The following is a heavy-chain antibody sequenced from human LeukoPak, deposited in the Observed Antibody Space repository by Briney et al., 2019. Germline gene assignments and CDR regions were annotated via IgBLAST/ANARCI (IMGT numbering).Heavy chain of an antibody. V-gene: IGHV4-59*08. CDR1: GVSVSGYY. D-gene: IGHD1-26*01. Sequence: PSETLSLTCSVSGVSVSGYYWSWIRQPPGKGLEWIGYIYYTGDTNCNPSLKSRVPVSLDTSKNQVSLRLSSVTAADTAVYYCARHPFATPFDYWGQGTLVTVSS. J-gene: IGHJ4*02. CDR3: ARHPFATPFDY. CDR2: IYYTGDT.